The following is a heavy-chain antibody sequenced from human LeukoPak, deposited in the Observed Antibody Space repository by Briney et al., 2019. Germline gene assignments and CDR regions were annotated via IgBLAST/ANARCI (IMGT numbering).Heavy chain of an antibody. V-gene: IGHV5-51*01. CDR1: GYSFTSYC. CDR3: ARASYSSGIWFDP. Sequence: KNGESLKISCKGSGYSFTSYCIGWVRQMPGKGLEWMGIIYPGDSDTRYSPSFQGQVTISADKSISTAYLQWSSLKASDTAMYYCARASYSSGIWFDPWGQGTLVTVSS. J-gene: IGHJ5*02. CDR2: IYPGDSDT. D-gene: IGHD6-25*01.